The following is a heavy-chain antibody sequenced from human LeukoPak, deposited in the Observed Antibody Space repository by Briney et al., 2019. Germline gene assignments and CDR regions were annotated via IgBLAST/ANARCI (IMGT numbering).Heavy chain of an antibody. D-gene: IGHD5-18*01. Sequence: PSETLSLTCAVSGGSISSSNWWSWVRQPPGKGLEWIGEIYHSGSTNYNPFLKSRVTISVDKSKNQFSLKLSSVTAADTAVYYCARVGPETWIQLWSPYYYYMDVWGKGTTVTVSS. CDR1: GGSISSSNW. V-gene: IGHV4-4*02. CDR3: ARVGPETWIQLWSPYYYYMDV. J-gene: IGHJ6*03. CDR2: IYHSGST.